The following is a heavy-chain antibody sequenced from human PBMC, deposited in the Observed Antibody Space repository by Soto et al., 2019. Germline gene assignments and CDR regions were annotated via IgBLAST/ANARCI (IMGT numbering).Heavy chain of an antibody. CDR2: IYWVDDK. V-gene: IGHV2-5*02. Sequence: QITLKESGPTLVKPTQTLTLTCTFSGFSLSTSGVGVGWIRQPPGKALEWLALIYWVDDKRYSPSLKSRLTTIQDTSKNQVVLTITNMEPVDTATYYRAHRGGDWNDRDYYYGMDVWGQGTTVTVSS. D-gene: IGHD1-1*01. CDR1: GFSLSTSGVG. CDR3: AHRGGDWNDRDYYYGMDV. J-gene: IGHJ6*02.